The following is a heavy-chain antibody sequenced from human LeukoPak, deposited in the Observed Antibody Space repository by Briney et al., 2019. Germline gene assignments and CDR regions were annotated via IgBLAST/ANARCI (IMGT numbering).Heavy chain of an antibody. V-gene: IGHV3-30*18. J-gene: IGHJ4*02. CDR3: AKDLTSDGPDYFDS. CDR2: MSSAGHIK. D-gene: IGHD5-24*01. Sequence: GSLRLSCAASGFSLIDSVIHWVRQAPGRGPEWVAVMSSAGHIKIYTDSVKGRFTISRDNSKNTLYPEMNSLRLDDTAVYYCAKDLTSDGPDYFDSWGQGTLVTVSS. CDR1: GFSLIDSV.